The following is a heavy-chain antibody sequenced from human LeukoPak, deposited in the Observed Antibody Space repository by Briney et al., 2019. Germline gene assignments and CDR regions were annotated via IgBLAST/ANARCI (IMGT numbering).Heavy chain of an antibody. J-gene: IGHJ4*02. CDR3: AKAGDRYCSGGSRQNLFDY. D-gene: IGHD2-15*01. CDR2: ISGSGGST. V-gene: IGHV3-23*01. Sequence: GGSLRLSCAASGFTFSSYGMSWVRQAPGKGLEWVSAISGSGGSTYYADSVKGRFTISRDNSKNTLYLQMNSLRAEDTAVYYCAKAGDRYCSGGSRQNLFDYWGQGTLVTVSS. CDR1: GFTFSSYG.